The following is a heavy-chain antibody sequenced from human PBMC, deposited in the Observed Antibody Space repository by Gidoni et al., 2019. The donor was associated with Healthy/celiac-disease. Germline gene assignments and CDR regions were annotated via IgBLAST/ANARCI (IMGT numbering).Heavy chain of an antibody. CDR2: INHSGST. CDR3: ARGLSGSSSWYVFWDY. CDR1: GGSFSGYY. J-gene: IGHJ4*02. D-gene: IGHD6-13*01. Sequence: QVQLQQWGAGRLKPSETLSLTCAVYGGSFSGYYWSWIRQPPGKGLEWIGEINHSGSTNYNPSLKSRVTISVDTSKNQFSLKLSSVTAADTAVYYCARGLSGSSSWYVFWDYWGQGTLVTVSS. V-gene: IGHV4-34*01.